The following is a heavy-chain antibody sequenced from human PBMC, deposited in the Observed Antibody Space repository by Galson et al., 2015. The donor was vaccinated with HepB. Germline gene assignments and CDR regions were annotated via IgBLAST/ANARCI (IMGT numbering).Heavy chain of an antibody. CDR1: GYTFTSYA. V-gene: IGHV7-4-1*02. J-gene: IGHJ6*02. Sequence: SVKVSCKASGYTFTSYAMNWVRQAPGQGLEWMGWINTNTGNPTYAQGFTGRFVFSLDTSVSTAYLQISSLKAEDTAVYYCARGGGTAAGRMYNYYYGMDVWGQGTTVTVSS. CDR3: ARGGGTAAGRMYNYYYGMDV. CDR2: INTNTGNP. D-gene: IGHD6-13*01.